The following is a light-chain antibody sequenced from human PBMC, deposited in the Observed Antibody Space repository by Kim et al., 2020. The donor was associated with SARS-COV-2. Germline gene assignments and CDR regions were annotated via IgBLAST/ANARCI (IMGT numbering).Light chain of an antibody. CDR1: QSVSSN. J-gene: IGKJ2*01. Sequence: EIVMTQSPATLSVSPGERATLSCRASQSVSSNLAWYQQKPGQAPRLLIYGASTRATGIPARFRGSGSGTEFTLTISSLQSEDFAVYYCQQYNAGYTFGQGTKLEI. V-gene: IGKV3-15*01. CDR2: GAS. CDR3: QQYNAGYT.